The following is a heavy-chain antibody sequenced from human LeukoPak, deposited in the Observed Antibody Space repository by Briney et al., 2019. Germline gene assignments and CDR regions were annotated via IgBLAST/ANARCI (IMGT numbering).Heavy chain of an antibody. J-gene: IGHJ4*02. CDR1: GFTFSSYA. D-gene: IGHD4-17*01. Sequence: GGSLRLSCAASGFTFSSYAMNWVRQASGKGLEWVSTVTGSGSATYYADSVKGRFIISRDNSKNTLYLQMNSLRADDTALYYCAKAMSTVMGGTDYWGQGTLVTVSS. CDR2: VTGSGSAT. V-gene: IGHV3-23*01. CDR3: AKAMSTVMGGTDY.